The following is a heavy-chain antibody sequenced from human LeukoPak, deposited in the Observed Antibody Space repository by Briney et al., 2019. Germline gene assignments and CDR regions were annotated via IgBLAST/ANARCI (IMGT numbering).Heavy chain of an antibody. CDR3: ARLPRGTQPPEYFQR. J-gene: IGHJ1*01. D-gene: IGHD1-1*01. CDR1: PDSISNYY. V-gene: IGHV4-59*07. CDR2: IYYIGST. Sequence: SDTLSPTCTVSPDSISNYYWSWIQQPPVHGLEFIGYIYYIGSTNSNPSLKNRVIISTHHPMNMFSPNPSSVTALATAVYYCARLPRGTQPPEYFQRWGRGTLVTVSS.